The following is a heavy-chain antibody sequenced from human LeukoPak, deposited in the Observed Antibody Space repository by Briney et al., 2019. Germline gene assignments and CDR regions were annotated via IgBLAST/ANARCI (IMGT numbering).Heavy chain of an antibody. CDR2: INPNSGGT. J-gene: IGHJ4*02. CDR3: VRTPPKGDIDY. D-gene: IGHD2-21*02. CDR1: GYTFTGYY. Sequence: ASVKVSCKNSGYTFTGYYMHWVRQAPGQGLEWMGRINPNSGGTNYAQKFQGRVTMTRDTSITTAYMELSSLRSDDTAVYYCVRTPPKGDIDYWGQGTLVTVSS. V-gene: IGHV1-2*06.